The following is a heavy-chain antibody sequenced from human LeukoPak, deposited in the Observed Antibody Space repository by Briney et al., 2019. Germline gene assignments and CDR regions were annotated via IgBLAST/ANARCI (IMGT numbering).Heavy chain of an antibody. D-gene: IGHD4-17*01. V-gene: IGHV3-7*01. CDR3: ARVAINDYGDYFDY. CDR1: GFIFSNSW. Sequence: GGSLRLSCAASGFIFSNSWMNWVRQAPGKGLEWVANINQDGSDQYYVDSVKGRFTISRDNAKNSLYLQMNSLRAEDTAVYYCARVAINDYGDYFDYWGQGTLVTVSS. J-gene: IGHJ4*02. CDR2: INQDGSDQ.